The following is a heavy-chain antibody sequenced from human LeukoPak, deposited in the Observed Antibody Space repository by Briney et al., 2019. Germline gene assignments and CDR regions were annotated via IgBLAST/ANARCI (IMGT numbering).Heavy chain of an antibody. V-gene: IGHV4-59*01. CDR2: IYYSGST. Sequence: SETLSLTCTVSGGSISSYYWSWIRQPPGKGLEWIGYIYYSGSTNYNPSLKSRVTISVDTSKNQFSLKLSSVTAADTAVYYCARGRGREIMITTSRRSFWFDSWGQGTLVTVSS. J-gene: IGHJ5*01. D-gene: IGHD3-16*01. CDR3: ARGRGREIMITTSRRSFWFDS. CDR1: GGSISSYY.